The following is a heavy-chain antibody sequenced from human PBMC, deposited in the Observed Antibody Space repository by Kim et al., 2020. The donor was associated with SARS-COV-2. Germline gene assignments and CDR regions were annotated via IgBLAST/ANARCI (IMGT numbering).Heavy chain of an antibody. Sequence: GGSLRLSCTVSGFTLSSSWMHWVRQAPGKGLAWVSRMNGEGSSPTYADPVKGRFTISSDNAKNTLFLQMDSLRVDDTAAYYCARGPWGAACLWGQGTLVT. CDR3: ARGPWGAACL. J-gene: IGHJ1*01. D-gene: IGHD1-26*01. CDR1: GFTLSSSW. V-gene: IGHV3-74*01. CDR2: MNGEGSSP.